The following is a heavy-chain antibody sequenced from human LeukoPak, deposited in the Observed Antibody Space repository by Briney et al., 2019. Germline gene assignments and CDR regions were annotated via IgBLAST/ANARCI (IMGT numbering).Heavy chain of an antibody. CDR2: INQDGSEK. V-gene: IGHV3-7*01. Sequence: GGSLRLSCAASGFTFSDYWMSWVRQTPGKGLEWVANINQDGSEKDYVDSVRGRFTISRDNAKNSLFLQMNILRADDAAVYYCARGSVVAANFDFWGQGTLVSVSS. D-gene: IGHD2-15*01. CDR3: ARGSVVAANFDF. J-gene: IGHJ4*02. CDR1: GFTFSDYW.